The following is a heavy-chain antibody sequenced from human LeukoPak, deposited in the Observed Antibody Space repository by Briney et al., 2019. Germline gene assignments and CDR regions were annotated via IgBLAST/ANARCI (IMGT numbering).Heavy chain of an antibody. Sequence: GGSLRLFCSPSGLTFSSYAMHWVRQAPGGGLEYVSAISSNWCSTYYADSVKGRFTISRDNSKNTLYLQMSSLRAENTAVYYCVKSSHYIAVAGTAYFDYWGQGTLVTVSS. V-gene: IGHV3-64D*09. CDR2: ISSNWCST. J-gene: IGHJ4*02. D-gene: IGHD6-19*01. CDR3: VKSSHYIAVAGTAYFDY. CDR1: GLTFSSYA.